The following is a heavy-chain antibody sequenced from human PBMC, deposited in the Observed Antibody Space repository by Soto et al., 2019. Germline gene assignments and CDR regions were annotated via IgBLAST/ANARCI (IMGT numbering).Heavy chain of an antibody. CDR1: GGSISSYY. V-gene: IGHV4-59*01. CDR2: ISHTGTT. Sequence: QVQLQESGPGLVKPSETLSLTCTVSGGSISSYYWSWIRQSPGKGLEWVAYISHTGTTDYNPSLKSRLTISLDTSNSQFSLKLTSVTAADTAVYYWARGPPWMDAFDIWGQGTKVTVSP. J-gene: IGHJ3*02. D-gene: IGHD5-12*01. CDR3: ARGPPWMDAFDI.